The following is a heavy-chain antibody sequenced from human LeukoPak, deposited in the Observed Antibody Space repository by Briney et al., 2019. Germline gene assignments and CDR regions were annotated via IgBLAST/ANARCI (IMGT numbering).Heavy chain of an antibody. CDR2: INSDGSST. Sequence: GGSLRLSCAASRFTFSSYWMHWVRQAPGKGLVWVSRINSDGSSTSYADSVKGRFTISRDNAKNTLYLQMNSLRAEDTAVYYCARVGTGTAMAWPFDYWGQGTLVTVSS. J-gene: IGHJ4*02. CDR3: ARVGTGTAMAWPFDY. V-gene: IGHV3-74*01. CDR1: RFTFSSYW. D-gene: IGHD5-18*01.